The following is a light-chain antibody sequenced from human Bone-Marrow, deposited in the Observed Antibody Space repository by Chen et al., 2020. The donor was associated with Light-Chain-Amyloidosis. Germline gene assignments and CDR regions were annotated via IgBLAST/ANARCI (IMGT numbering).Light chain of an antibody. V-gene: IGLV2-23*01. CDR2: EGN. Sequence: QSALTQPASVAGSPGQSITISCTGTSSHAGSYKFVSWYQQHPGKGPKLLIYEGNKRPPGIPNRFSGSKSGTTASLTIFGLQTDDEATYYCCSYGSGSDWMFGGGTNLTVL. CDR1: SSHAGSYKF. J-gene: IGLJ3*02. CDR3: CSYGSGSDWM.